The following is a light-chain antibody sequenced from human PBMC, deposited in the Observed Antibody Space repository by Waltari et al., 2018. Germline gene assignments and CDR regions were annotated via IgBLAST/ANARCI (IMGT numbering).Light chain of an antibody. CDR1: PSVSSN. Sequence: EIVMTQSPATQSASPGVRATLSCSASPSVSSNLVWYQRKPGQAPSLLIYDASTRATGIPARFSGSVSRTEFTLTIRSMQSEDFAVYCCQQYNNWPPVHGYTFGQGTKLEIK. CDR3: QQYNNWPPVHGYT. V-gene: IGKV3-15*01. J-gene: IGKJ2*01. CDR2: DAS.